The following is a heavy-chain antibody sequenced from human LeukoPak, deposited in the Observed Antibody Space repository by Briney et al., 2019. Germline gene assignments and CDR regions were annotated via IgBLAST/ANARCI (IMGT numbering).Heavy chain of an antibody. CDR3: ATEDLNWFDP. Sequence: GGSLRLSCAASEFSVGSNYMTWVRQAPGKGLEWVSLIYSGGSTYYADSVKGRFTISRDNSKNTLYLQMNSLRAEDTAVYYCATEDLNWFDPWGQGTLVTVSS. J-gene: IGHJ5*02. CDR1: EFSVGSNY. CDR2: IYSGGST. V-gene: IGHV3-66*01.